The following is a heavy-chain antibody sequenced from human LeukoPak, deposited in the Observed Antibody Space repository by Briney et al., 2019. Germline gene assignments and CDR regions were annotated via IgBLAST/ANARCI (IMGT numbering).Heavy chain of an antibody. J-gene: IGHJ4*02. D-gene: IGHD6-13*01. CDR1: AFTISSYE. V-gene: IGHV3-48*03. Sequence: SGGSLRLSSAAYAFTISSYEMNWDGQAPGHGLEWVSYISSSDSTISYADSVKGRFTISRDNAKSSVDLQMSRLSAVDTAVYYCARDGGAGTVDYWGERTVVTVS. CDR3: ARDGGAGTVDY. CDR2: ISSSDSTI.